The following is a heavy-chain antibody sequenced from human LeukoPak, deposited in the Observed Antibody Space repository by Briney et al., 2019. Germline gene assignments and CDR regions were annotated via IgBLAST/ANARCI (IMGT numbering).Heavy chain of an antibody. CDR3: AKEGDEFRGYLDV. D-gene: IGHD5-12*01. CDR2: IHNGGTMG. J-gene: IGHJ6*04. V-gene: IGHV3-NL1*01. CDR1: GFTFSRLG. Sequence: GGSLRFYCATSGFTFSRLGMQWLRQAQGKGLEWVAVIHNGGTMGQYEDAVKGRFTIYKDCSRNTLQLQMHSLRGDYTAVYYCAKEGDEFRGYLDVWGKGTRVSVSS.